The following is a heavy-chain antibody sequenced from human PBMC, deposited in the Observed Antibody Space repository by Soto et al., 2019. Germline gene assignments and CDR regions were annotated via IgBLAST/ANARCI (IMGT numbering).Heavy chain of an antibody. V-gene: IGHV3-64D*06. CDR2: ISSNGGST. CDR1: VLTFSSSG. D-gene: IGHD5-12*01. Sequence: SCERPVLTFSSSGLSWVRQATGKGLEYVSAISSNGGSTYYADSAKGRFTISRDNSKNTLYLQMSSLRAEDTAVYYCVKDQGGYSGYVFDYWGQGTLVTVSS. J-gene: IGHJ4*02. CDR3: VKDQGGYSGYVFDY.